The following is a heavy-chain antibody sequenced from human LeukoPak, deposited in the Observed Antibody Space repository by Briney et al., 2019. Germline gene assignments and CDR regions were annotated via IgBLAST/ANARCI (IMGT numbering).Heavy chain of an antibody. CDR1: GFIVSNNY. V-gene: IGHV3-53*01. CDR2: LYRDGST. Sequence: GGSLRLSCAASGFIVSNNYMTWFRQAPGKGLEYVSILYRDGSTYYADSAKGRFTISRDHSKNTLYPLMNSLRAEDTAVYYCARDSGDGDYEPLGSWGQGTLVTVSS. J-gene: IGHJ4*02. D-gene: IGHD4-17*01. CDR3: ARDSGDGDYEPLGS.